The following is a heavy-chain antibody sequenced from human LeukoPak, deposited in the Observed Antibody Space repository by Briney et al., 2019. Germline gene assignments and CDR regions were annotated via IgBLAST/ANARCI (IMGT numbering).Heavy chain of an antibody. V-gene: IGHV4-34*01. D-gene: IGHD6-13*01. Sequence: PSETLSLTCAVYGGSFSGYYWSWIRQPPGKGLEWIGEINHSGSTNYNPSLKGRVTISVDTSKSQFSLKLSSVTAADTAVYYCARVSIIAAAGTVYYFDYWGQGTLVTVSS. CDR3: ARVSIIAAAGTVYYFDY. J-gene: IGHJ4*02. CDR2: INHSGST. CDR1: GGSFSGYY.